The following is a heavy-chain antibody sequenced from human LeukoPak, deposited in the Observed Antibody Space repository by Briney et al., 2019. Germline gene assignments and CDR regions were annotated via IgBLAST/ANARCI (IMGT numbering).Heavy chain of an antibody. V-gene: IGHV6-1*01. D-gene: IGHD3-22*01. CDR3: ASLHSGGYDSFDI. J-gene: IGHJ3*02. CDR1: GDTLSSNSVA. CDR2: TYYRSRWYN. Sequence: SQTLSLTCAISGDTLSSNSVAWNWVRQSPSRGLEWLGRTYYRSRWYNDYAVSVKSRITINRDTSKNQFSLQLNSVTPADTAVYYCASLHSGGYDSFDIWGQGTLVTVSS.